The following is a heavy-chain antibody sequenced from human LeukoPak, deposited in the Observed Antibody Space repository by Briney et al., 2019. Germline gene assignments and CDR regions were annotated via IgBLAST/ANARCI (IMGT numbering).Heavy chain of an antibody. J-gene: IGHJ4*02. V-gene: IGHV4-34*01. Sequence: SETLSLTCAVYGGSFSEYYWSWIRQPPGKGLEWIGEINHSGSTNYNPSLKSRVTISVDTSKDQFSLKLTSVTAADTAVYYCARHEGTSGWPFDYWGQGTLVTVSS. D-gene: IGHD6-19*01. CDR1: GGSFSEYY. CDR3: ARHEGTSGWPFDY. CDR2: INHSGST.